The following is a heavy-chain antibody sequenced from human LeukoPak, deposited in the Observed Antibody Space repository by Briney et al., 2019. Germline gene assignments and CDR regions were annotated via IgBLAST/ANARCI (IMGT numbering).Heavy chain of an antibody. D-gene: IGHD6-13*01. Sequence: SQTLSLTCTVSGGSISSGSYYWSWIRQPAGKGLEWIGRIYTSGSTNYSPSLKSRVTISVDTSKNQFSLKLSSVTAADTAVYYCARCIAETWWYFDLWGRGTLVTVSS. J-gene: IGHJ2*01. V-gene: IGHV4-61*02. CDR2: IYTSGST. CDR1: GGSISSGSYY. CDR3: ARCIAETWWYFDL.